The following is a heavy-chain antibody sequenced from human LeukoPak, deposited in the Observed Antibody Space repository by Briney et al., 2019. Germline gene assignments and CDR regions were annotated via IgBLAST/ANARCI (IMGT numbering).Heavy chain of an antibody. CDR2: ISGSGGST. CDR1: GFTFSSYA. CDR3: AKDPLGIVVVPAAAPDDY. J-gene: IGHJ4*02. Sequence: GGSLRLSCAASGFTFSSYAMSWDRQAPGKGLEWVSAISGSGGSTYYADSVKGRFTISRDNSKNTLYLQMNSLRAEDTAVYYCAKDPLGIVVVPAAAPDDYWGQGTLVTVSS. V-gene: IGHV3-23*01. D-gene: IGHD2-2*03.